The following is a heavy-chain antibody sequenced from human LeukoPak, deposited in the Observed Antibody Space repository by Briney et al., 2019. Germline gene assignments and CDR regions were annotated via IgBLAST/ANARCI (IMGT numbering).Heavy chain of an antibody. CDR2: INHSGST. CDR3: ARDAYSSSSSWYFDL. D-gene: IGHD6-6*01. J-gene: IGHJ2*01. V-gene: IGHV4-34*01. CDR1: GGSFSGYY. Sequence: PSETLSLTCAVSGGSFSGYYWSWIRQPPGKGLEWIGEINHSGSTNYNPSLKSRVTISVDTSKNQFSLKLSSVTAADTAVYYCARDAYSSSSSWYFDLWGRGTLVTVSS.